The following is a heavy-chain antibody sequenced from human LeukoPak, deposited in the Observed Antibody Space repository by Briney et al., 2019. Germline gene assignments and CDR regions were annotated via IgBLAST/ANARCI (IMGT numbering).Heavy chain of an antibody. CDR1: GYTFTGYY. Sequence: GASVKVSCKASGYTFTGYYMHWVRQAPGQGLEWMGWISGFRGNTNYAQNLRGRVTMTTDTSTTTAYMELRSLNSDDTAVYYCARDFLSYDGTENHYEDTFDIWGQGTMVTVSS. D-gene: IGHD3-22*01. CDR2: ISGFRGNT. CDR3: ARDFLSYDGTENHYEDTFDI. V-gene: IGHV1-18*04. J-gene: IGHJ3*02.